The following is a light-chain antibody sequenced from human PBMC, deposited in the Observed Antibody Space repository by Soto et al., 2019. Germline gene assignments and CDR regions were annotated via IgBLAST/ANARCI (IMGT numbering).Light chain of an antibody. V-gene: IGLV2-14*01. Sequence: QPVLTQPASVSGSPGQSITMSCTGTSSDVGAYNFVSWYQHHPGRAPKLIIYEVTIRPSGVSNRFSGSKSGNTASLTISGLQAEDEADYYCSSYTTSAPYVFGGGTQLTVL. J-gene: IGLJ7*01. CDR1: SSDVGAYNF. CDR3: SSYTTSAPYV. CDR2: EVT.